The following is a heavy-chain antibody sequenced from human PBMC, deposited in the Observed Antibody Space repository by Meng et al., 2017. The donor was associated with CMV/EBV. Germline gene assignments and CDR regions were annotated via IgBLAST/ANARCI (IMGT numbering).Heavy chain of an antibody. CDR1: GGSFSGYY. Sequence: ETLSLTCAVYGGSFSGYYWSWIRQPPGKGLEWIGEINHSGSTNYNPSLKSRVTISVDTSKNQFSLNLSSVTAADTAVYYCARSLVVPAAILSYYYGMDVWGQGTTVTVSS. CDR2: INHSGST. CDR3: ARSLVVPAAILSYYYGMDV. V-gene: IGHV4-34*01. D-gene: IGHD2-2*02. J-gene: IGHJ6*02.